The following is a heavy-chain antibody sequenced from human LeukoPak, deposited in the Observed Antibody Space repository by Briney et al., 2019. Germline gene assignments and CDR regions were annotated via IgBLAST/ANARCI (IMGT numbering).Heavy chain of an antibody. Sequence: GASVKVSCKASGYTFTSYGISWVRQAPGQGLEWMGWISAYNGNTNYAQKLQGRVTMTTDTSTSTAYMELRSLRSDDTAVYYCARPEYYDIWTGPGGMDVWGQGTTVTVSS. CDR1: GYTFTSYG. D-gene: IGHD3-9*01. V-gene: IGHV1-18*01. CDR3: ARPEYYDIWTGPGGMDV. J-gene: IGHJ6*02. CDR2: ISAYNGNT.